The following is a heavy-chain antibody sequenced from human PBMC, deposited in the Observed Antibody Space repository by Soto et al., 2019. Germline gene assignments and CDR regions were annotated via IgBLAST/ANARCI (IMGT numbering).Heavy chain of an antibody. J-gene: IGHJ4*02. Sequence: PGESLRLSCAASGLTFSSYGMHWVRQAPGKGLEWVAVISYDGSNKYYADSVKGRFTISRGNSKNTVYLQMSRLRAEDTAVYYCAKDGGSKLRDEYDFDYWGQGTLVTVSS. D-gene: IGHD1-26*01. V-gene: IGHV3-30*18. CDR3: AKDGGSKLRDEYDFDY. CDR1: GLTFSSYG. CDR2: ISYDGSNK.